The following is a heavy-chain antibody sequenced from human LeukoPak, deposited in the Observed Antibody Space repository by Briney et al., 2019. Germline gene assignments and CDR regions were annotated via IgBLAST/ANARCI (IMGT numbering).Heavy chain of an antibody. J-gene: IGHJ6*03. V-gene: IGHV1-69*05. Sequence: ASVKVSCKASGGTFSSYAISWVRQAPGQGLEWMGGIIPIFGTANYAQKFQGRVTMTTDTSTSTAYMELRSLRSDDTAVYYCARVGSRCSSTSCSPPYYYYYYMDVWGKGTTVTVSS. CDR3: ARVGSRCSSTSCSPPYYYYYYMDV. CDR2: IIPIFGTA. CDR1: GGTFSSYA. D-gene: IGHD2-2*01.